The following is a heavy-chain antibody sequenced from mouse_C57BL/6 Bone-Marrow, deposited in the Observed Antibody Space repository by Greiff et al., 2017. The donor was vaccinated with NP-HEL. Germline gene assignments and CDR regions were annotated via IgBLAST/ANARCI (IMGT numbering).Heavy chain of an antibody. CDR2: IYPGDGDT. J-gene: IGHJ1*03. V-gene: IGHV1-82*01. Sequence: VQLQQSGPELVKPGASVKISCKASGYAFSSSWMNWVKQRPGQGLEWIGRIYPGDGDTNYNGKFKGKATLTADKSSSTAYMQLSSLTSEDSAVYFCARGIDYYGSSYDWYFDVWGTGTTVTVSS. CDR1: GYAFSSSW. CDR3: ARGIDYYGSSYDWYFDV. D-gene: IGHD1-1*01.